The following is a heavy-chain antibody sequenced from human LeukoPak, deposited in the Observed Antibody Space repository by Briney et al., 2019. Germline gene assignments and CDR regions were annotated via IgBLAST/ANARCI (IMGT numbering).Heavy chain of an antibody. D-gene: IGHD1-7*01. CDR1: GFTFSGYW. CDR2: INTDGSST. V-gene: IGHV3-74*01. CDR3: AREITGTTLGVDY. Sequence: PGGSLRLSCAASGFTFSGYWMHWVRQAPGKRLVWVSRINTDGSSTSYADSVKGRFTISRDNAKNTLYLQMNSLRAEDTAVYYCAREITGTTLGVDYWGQGTLVTVSS. J-gene: IGHJ4*02.